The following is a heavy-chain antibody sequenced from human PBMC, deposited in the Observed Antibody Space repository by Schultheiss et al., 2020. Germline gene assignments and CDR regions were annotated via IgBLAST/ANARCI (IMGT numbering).Heavy chain of an antibody. D-gene: IGHD5-24*01. V-gene: IGHV3-15*01. CDR3: ARDVED. CDR1: GFTFSDYY. J-gene: IGHJ4*02. CDR2: IKSKTDGGTT. Sequence: GGSLRLSCAASGFTFSDYYMSWIRQAPGKGLEWVGRIKSKTDGGTTDYAAPVKGRFTISRDDSKNSLYLQMNSLKTEDTAVYYCARDVEDWGQGTLVTVSS.